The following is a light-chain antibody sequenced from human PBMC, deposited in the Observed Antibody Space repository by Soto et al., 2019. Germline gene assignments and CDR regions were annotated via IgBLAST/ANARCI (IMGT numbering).Light chain of an antibody. CDR1: SNDVGGYNY. J-gene: IGLJ2*01. Sequence: QPVLTQPASVSGSPGQSITISCTGTSNDVGGYNYVSWYQQHPGKAPKHIIYEVSNRPSGVSNRFSGSKSGNTASLTISGLRAEDEADYYCSSYAISSSLIIFGGGTKLTVL. V-gene: IGLV2-14*01. CDR2: EVS. CDR3: SSYAISSSLII.